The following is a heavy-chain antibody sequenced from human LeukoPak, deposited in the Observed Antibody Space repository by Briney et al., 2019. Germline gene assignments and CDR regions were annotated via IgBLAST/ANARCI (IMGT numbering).Heavy chain of an antibody. J-gene: IGHJ4*02. D-gene: IGHD6-13*01. CDR2: ITYSGST. CDR1: GGSISGYY. Sequence: SSETLSLTCTVSGGSISGYYWSWIRQPPGQGLEWIDYITYSGSTNYNPSLKSRVTMSVDTSKNQFSLRLSSVTAADTAVYYCARHGSSYSFDCWGQGILVTASS. CDR3: ARHGSSYSFDC. V-gene: IGHV4-59*08.